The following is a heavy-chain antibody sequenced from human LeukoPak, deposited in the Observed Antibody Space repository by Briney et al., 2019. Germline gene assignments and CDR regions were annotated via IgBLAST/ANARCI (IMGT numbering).Heavy chain of an antibody. D-gene: IGHD3-22*01. V-gene: IGHV1-18*01. J-gene: IGHJ4*02. CDR2: ISAYNGNT. Sequence: ASVKVSCKASGYTFTSYGISWVRQAPGQGLEWMGWISAYNGNTNYAQKLQGRVTMTTDTSTSTAYMELRILRSDDTAVYYCATTSDYYDSSGYYLGFDYWGQGTLVTVSS. CDR1: GYTFTSYG. CDR3: ATTSDYYDSSGYYLGFDY.